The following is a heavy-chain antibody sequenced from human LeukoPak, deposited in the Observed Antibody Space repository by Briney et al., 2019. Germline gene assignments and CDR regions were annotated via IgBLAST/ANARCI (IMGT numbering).Heavy chain of an antibody. CDR2: IYRSGST. D-gene: IGHD5-12*01. CDR1: GYSISSGYY. J-gene: IGHJ4*02. Sequence: SETLSLTCAVSGYSISSGYYWGWIRQPPGKGLEWIGSIYRSGSTYYNPSLKSRVTISVDTSKNQFSLKLSAVTAADTAVYYCARQGGATKFDYWGQGTLVTVSS. V-gene: IGHV4-38-2*01. CDR3: ARQGGATKFDY.